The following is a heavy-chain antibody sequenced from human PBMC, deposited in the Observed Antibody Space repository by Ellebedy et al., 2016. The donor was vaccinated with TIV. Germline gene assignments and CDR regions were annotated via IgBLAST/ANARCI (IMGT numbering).Heavy chain of an antibody. D-gene: IGHD2/OR15-2a*01. J-gene: IGHJ4*02. CDR3: ARDSGFYRLDY. CDR2: INSDGGVT. V-gene: IGHV3-7*01. Sequence: GESLKISXAASGFTFTNSWMSWVRQTPGKGLQWVANINSDGGVTVYADSVKGRFTISRDNAENSVYLQVSSLRADDTAVYYCARDSGFYRLDYWGQGTLVTVSS. CDR1: GFTFTNSW.